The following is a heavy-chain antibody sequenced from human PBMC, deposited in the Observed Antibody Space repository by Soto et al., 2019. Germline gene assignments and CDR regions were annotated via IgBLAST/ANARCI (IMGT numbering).Heavy chain of an antibody. CDR2: INHSGSP. CDR1: GGSFCGYY. CDR3: VRVGRREWLRFVAYDDYYGMDV. J-gene: IGHJ6*02. D-gene: IGHD5-12*01. V-gene: IGHV4-34*01. Sequence: SETLSLTCAVYGGSFCGYYWSWIRQPPGKELEWTEDINHSGSPNYNPSLKSRVTISADTSTNQSSLMLSSVTALAAALNFCVRVGRREWLRFVAYDDYYGMDVWGQGTAVTV.